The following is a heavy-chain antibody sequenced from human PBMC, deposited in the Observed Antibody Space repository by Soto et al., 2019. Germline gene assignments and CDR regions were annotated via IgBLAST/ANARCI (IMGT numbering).Heavy chain of an antibody. V-gene: IGHV3-23*01. J-gene: IGHJ6*01. Sequence: EVQLLESGGGLVQPGGSLRLSCETSGFTFSSYAMTWVRQAPGKGLEWVAVINYIGRTTFHAQSVKGRFTISRDNLMNTRFLQMDSLRAEATAVYYSVKEVGSGKTYEYRMDVWGLGTRVIVSS. CDR1: GFTFSSYA. CDR3: VKEVGSGKTYEYRMDV. CDR2: INYIGRTT. D-gene: IGHD3-10*01.